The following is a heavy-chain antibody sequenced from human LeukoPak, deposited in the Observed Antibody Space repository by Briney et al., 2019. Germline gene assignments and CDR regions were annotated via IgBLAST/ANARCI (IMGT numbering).Heavy chain of an antibody. J-gene: IGHJ4*02. CDR2: ISGSGGST. D-gene: IGHD6-13*01. CDR3: TKDGARTAVAPYYFDY. Sequence: PGGSLRLSCAASGFTFSSYAMSWVRQAPGKGLEWVSAISGSGGSTYYADSVKGRFTVSRDNSKNTLYLQMNSLRAEDTAVYYCTKDGARTAVAPYYFDYWGQGTLVTVSS. V-gene: IGHV3-23*01. CDR1: GFTFSSYA.